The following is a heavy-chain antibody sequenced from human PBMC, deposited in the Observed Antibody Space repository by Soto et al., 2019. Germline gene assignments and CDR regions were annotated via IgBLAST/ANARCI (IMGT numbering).Heavy chain of an antibody. D-gene: IGHD5-12*01. J-gene: IGHJ5*02. Sequence: QVHLVQSGVEVKTPGASVKVSCQAAGYTFFTYDISWVRQAPGQGLEWMGWISTYSGDTKYAQKFQGRVTMTTDTSTTTPYLDLRSLRSDDTAVYYCARHHGPTTSENWFDPWGQGTLVTVSS. CDR1: GYTFFTYD. V-gene: IGHV1-18*01. CDR2: ISTYSGDT. CDR3: ARHHGPTTSENWFDP.